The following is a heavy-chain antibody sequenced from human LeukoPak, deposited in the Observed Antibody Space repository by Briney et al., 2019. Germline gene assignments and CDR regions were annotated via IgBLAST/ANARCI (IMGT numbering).Heavy chain of an antibody. CDR2: ISTDNGYT. J-gene: IGHJ5*02. CDR1: GYSFTNYG. V-gene: IGHV1-18*01. Sequence: AASVKVSCKASGYSFTNYGISWVRQAPGQGLEWMGWISTDNGYTNYGQNLQGRLTMTTDTSTSTAYMELRSLKSDDTAVYYCARDYFNFLVVPNWFDPWGQGTLVTVSS. D-gene: IGHD3-10*01. CDR3: ARDYFNFLVVPNWFDP.